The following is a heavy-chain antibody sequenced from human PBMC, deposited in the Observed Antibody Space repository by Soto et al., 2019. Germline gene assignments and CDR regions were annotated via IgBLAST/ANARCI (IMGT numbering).Heavy chain of an antibody. CDR3: ARGGGGLDS. J-gene: IGHJ4*02. V-gene: IGHV3-74*01. CDR2: TTNDGTIR. Sequence: EVQLVESGGGLVQPGGSLRLSCAASGFTFSSHWMHWVRQVPGKGLVWVSHTTNDGTIRSYADSVKGRFTISRDNAKKTLYLQMNSLRVDDTAVYYCARGGGGLDSWGQGTLVTVSS. D-gene: IGHD3-16*01. CDR1: GFTFSSHW.